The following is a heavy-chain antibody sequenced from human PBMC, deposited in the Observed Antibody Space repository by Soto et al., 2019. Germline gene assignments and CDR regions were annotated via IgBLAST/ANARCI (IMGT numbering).Heavy chain of an antibody. CDR1: GFTFSNYA. V-gene: IGHV3-23*01. CDR2: FSGSCGRS. Sequence: GGSLRLSCAASGFTFSNYAMTWVRQGPGKGFEWVLGFSGSCGRSYYADSVKGRFTISRDNSKSTLYLQMNSLRAEDTAVYYCAKAYFVWSSEQPYYFDYWGQGTLVTVSS. CDR3: AKAYFVWSSEQPYYFDY. J-gene: IGHJ4*02. D-gene: IGHD3-16*01.